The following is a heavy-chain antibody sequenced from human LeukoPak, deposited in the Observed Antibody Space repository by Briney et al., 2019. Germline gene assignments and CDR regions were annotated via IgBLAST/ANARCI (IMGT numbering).Heavy chain of an antibody. J-gene: IGHJ4*02. CDR2: ISYDGRNG. D-gene: IGHD4-17*01. V-gene: IGHV3-30*18. CDR1: GFTFSSYG. CDR3: AKGPQRAVTTFFPFDY. Sequence: HPGGSLRLSCAASGFTFSSYGMHWVRQAPGKGLEWVAVISYDGRNGYYADAVKGRFIISRDNSKNTLYLQMNSLRLEDTAVYYCAKGPQRAVTTFFPFDYWGQGTLVTVSS.